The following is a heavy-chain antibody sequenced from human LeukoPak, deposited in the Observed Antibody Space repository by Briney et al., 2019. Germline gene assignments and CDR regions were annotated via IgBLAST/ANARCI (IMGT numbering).Heavy chain of an antibody. J-gene: IGHJ6*03. CDR3: ARHNAPGFYYYYYMDV. V-gene: IGHV5-51*01. D-gene: IGHD2-2*01. CDR2: IYPGDSDT. CDR1: GYSFTSYW. Sequence: GESLKISXKGSGYSFTSYWIGWVRQTPGKGREWMGIIYPGDSDTRYSPSFQGQVTISADKSISTAYLQWSSLKASDTAMYYCARHNAPGFYYYYYMDVWGKGTTVTVSS.